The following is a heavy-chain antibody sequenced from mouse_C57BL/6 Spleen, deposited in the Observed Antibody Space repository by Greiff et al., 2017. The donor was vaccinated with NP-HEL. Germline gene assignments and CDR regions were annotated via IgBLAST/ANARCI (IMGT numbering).Heavy chain of an antibody. J-gene: IGHJ1*03. Sequence: EVHLVESGGGLVQPGGSLSLSCAASGFTFTDYYMSWVRQPPGKALEWLGFIRNKANGYTTEYSASVKGRFTISRDNSQCILYLQMHALRAEDSATYYCARYEDYYGSYWYFDFWGTGTTVTVSS. CDR2: IRNKANGYTT. D-gene: IGHD1-1*01. CDR3: ARYEDYYGSYWYFDF. V-gene: IGHV7-3*01. CDR1: GFTFTDYY.